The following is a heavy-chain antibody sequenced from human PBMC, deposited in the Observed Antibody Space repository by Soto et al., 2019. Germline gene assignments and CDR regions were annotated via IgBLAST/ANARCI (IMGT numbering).Heavy chain of an antibody. J-gene: IGHJ4*02. CDR1: GFAFSGYG. Sequence: QAQLVESGGGVVQPGRSLRLSCAASGFAFSGYGMHWVRQAPGTGLEWVAVISYDGSLQHYADSVKGRFTISRDNSKNVLLLQSSSLRAEDTAVYYCVSDRGYGHASVPYSWGQGTLVSVSS. V-gene: IGHV3-30*03. CDR2: ISYDGSLQ. D-gene: IGHD5-18*01. CDR3: VSDRGYGHASVPYS.